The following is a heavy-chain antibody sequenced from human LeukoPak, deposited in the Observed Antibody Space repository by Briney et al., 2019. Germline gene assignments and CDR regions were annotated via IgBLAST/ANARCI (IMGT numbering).Heavy chain of an antibody. CDR2: ISWNSGRI. CDR3: VKGACGGNCFYRMDV. J-gene: IGHJ6*02. V-gene: IGHV3-9*01. CDR1: GFTFDDYA. Sequence: RSGGSLRLSCAASGFTFDDYAMHWVRQAPGEGLEWVSGISWNSGRIAYADSVKGRFTISRDNAKNSLYLQMNSLTFDDTALYYCVKGACGGNCFYRMDVWGLGTTVTVSS. D-gene: IGHD2-21*02.